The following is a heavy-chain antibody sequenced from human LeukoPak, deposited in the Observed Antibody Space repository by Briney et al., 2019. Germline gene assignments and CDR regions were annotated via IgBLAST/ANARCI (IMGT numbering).Heavy chain of an antibody. D-gene: IGHD5-12*01. J-gene: IGHJ4*02. CDR3: AREVATGTVVDY. CDR2: ISSSSSYI. CDR1: GFTFSSYS. Sequence: PGGSVRLSCAASGFTFSSYSMNWVRQAPGKGLEWVSSISSSSSYIYYADSVKGRFTISRDNAKNSLYLQMNSLRAEDTAVYYCAREVATGTVVDYWGQGTLVTVSS. V-gene: IGHV3-21*01.